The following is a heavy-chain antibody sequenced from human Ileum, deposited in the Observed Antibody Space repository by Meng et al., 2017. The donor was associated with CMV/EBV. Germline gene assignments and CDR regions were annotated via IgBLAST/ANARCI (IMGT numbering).Heavy chain of an antibody. CDR2: INYRGSI. J-gene: IGHJ4*02. CDR3: VRGNWVSDF. CDR1: ADAFTGYH. D-gene: IGHD7-27*01. V-gene: IGHV4-34*01. Sequence: QGPSKPWGAEVLKPSETLSLTPPVFADAFTGYHWTWIRQPPGKGPEWIGEINYRGSIHYNPSLESRVTISLDMSTNQLSLKLNSVTAADTAVYYCVRGNWVSDFWGQGTLVTVSS.